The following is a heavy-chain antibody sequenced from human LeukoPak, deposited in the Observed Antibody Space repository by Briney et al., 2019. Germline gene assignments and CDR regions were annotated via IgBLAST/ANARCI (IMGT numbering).Heavy chain of an antibody. V-gene: IGHV4-61*01. D-gene: IGHD3-3*01. CDR1: GGSVSSGSYY. J-gene: IGHJ6*02. CDR2: IYYSGST. Sequence: SSETLSLTCTVSGGSVSSGSYYWSWIRQPPGKGLEWIGYIYYSGSTNYNPSLKSRVTISVDTSKNQFSLKLSSVTAADTAVYYCARDTRFLEYYYGMDVWGQGTTVTVSS. CDR3: ARDTRFLEYYYGMDV.